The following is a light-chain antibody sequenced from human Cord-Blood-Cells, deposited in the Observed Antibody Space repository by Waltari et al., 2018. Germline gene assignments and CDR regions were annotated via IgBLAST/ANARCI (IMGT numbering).Light chain of an antibody. J-gene: IGLJ3*02. CDR2: GTS. Sequence: QSVLTHPPSVSGAPGQRVTISCTGSSSTIGAGYDVHWYQQLPGTAPKLLIYGTSNRPSGVPDRFSGSKSGTSASLAITGLQAEDEADYYCQSYDSSLSGWVFGGGTKLTVL. CDR3: QSYDSSLSGWV. V-gene: IGLV1-40*01. CDR1: SSTIGAGYD.